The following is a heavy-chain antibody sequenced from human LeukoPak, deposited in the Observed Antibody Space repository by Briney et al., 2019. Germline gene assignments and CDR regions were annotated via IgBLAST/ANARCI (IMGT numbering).Heavy chain of an antibody. J-gene: IGHJ3*02. V-gene: IGHV4-61*10. D-gene: IGHD3-10*01. CDR1: GGSISSGSYY. Sequence: PSETLSLTCTVSGGSISSGSYYWSWIRQPAGKGLEWIGEINHSGSTNYNPSLKSRVTISVDTSKNQFSLKLSSVTAADTAVYYCARPAFYYGSGSYRHPDAFDIWGQGTMVTVSS. CDR3: ARPAFYYGSGSYRHPDAFDI. CDR2: INHSGST.